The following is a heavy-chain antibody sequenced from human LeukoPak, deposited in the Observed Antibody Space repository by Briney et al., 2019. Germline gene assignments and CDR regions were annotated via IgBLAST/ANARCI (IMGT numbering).Heavy chain of an antibody. CDR3: AKRGAVIRVILVGFHKEAYYFDS. CDR2: ISGSGGGT. D-gene: IGHD3-22*01. Sequence: GGSLRLSCAVSGITLSNYAMSWVRQAPGKGLEWVAGISGSGGGTSYADSVKGRFTISRDNPKNTLYLQMNNLRADDTAVYFCAKRGAVIRVILVGFHKEAYYFDSWGQGALVTVSS. CDR1: GITLSNYA. V-gene: IGHV3-23*01. J-gene: IGHJ4*02.